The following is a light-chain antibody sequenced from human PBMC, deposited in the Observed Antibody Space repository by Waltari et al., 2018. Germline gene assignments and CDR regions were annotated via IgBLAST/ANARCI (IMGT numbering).Light chain of an antibody. CDR2: EDN. Sequence: NFMLTQPHSVSGSPGKTVTISCTRTSGTLARHYVQGYQLRPGSAPSTVIFEDNRRPSGVSDRFSGSIDTSSNSASLTISGLQTEDEADYYCHSFDTNNHWIFGGGTALTVL. J-gene: IGLJ3*02. V-gene: IGLV6-57*03. CDR1: SGTLARHY. CDR3: HSFDTNNHWI.